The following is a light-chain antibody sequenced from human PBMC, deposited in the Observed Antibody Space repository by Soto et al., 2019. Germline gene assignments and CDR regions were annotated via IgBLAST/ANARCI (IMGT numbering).Light chain of an antibody. Sequence: EIVLTQSPDTLSLSPGERATLFCRASQTLSINSLAWYQQKPGQAPRLLIYAASTRDTGIPDRFNGSGSGTDFTLTISRLEPEDFAVYYCQQYGGSPFTFGPGTKVDI. J-gene: IGKJ3*01. V-gene: IGKV3-20*01. CDR3: QQYGGSPFT. CDR1: QTLSINS. CDR2: AAS.